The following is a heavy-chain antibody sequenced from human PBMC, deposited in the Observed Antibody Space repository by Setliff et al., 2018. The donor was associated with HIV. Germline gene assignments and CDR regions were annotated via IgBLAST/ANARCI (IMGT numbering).Heavy chain of an antibody. CDR1: GDSITSDSF. J-gene: IGHJ5*01. V-gene: IGHV4-31*02. D-gene: IGHD2-15*01. CDR2: MHFSGTG. Sequence: SETLSLTCTVSGDSITSDSFWNWFRQYPGRGLEWIGYMHFSGTGNWNPSLKSRVIISVDTSQNQFSLNLSSVTDADTAVYFCARAPFSGGRFGWFDSWGQGALVTVSS. CDR3: ARAPFSGGRFGWFDS.